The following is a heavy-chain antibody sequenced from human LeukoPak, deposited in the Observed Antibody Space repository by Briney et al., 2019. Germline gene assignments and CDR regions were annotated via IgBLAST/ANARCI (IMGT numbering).Heavy chain of an antibody. CDR3: ARDDSRITIFGVVTLSRDSYFDY. CDR2: ISGYGGTT. Sequence: GGSLRLSCAASGFTFSSYAMSWVRQAPGKGLEWVSGISGYGGTTYHADSVEGRFTISRDNSKNTLYLQMNSLRAEDTAVYYCARDDSRITIFGVVTLSRDSYFDYWGQGTLVTVSS. D-gene: IGHD3-3*01. J-gene: IGHJ4*02. V-gene: IGHV3-23*01. CDR1: GFTFSSYA.